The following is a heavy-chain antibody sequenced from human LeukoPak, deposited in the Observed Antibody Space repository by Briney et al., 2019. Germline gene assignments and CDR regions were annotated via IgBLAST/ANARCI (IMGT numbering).Heavy chain of an antibody. J-gene: IGHJ5*02. CDR3: AKARRLTYYYDSSGS. CDR1: GFTFSSYA. D-gene: IGHD3-22*01. CDR2: ISYDGSNK. V-gene: IGHV3-30-3*01. Sequence: PGRSLRLSCAASGFTFSSYAIHWVRQAPGKGLEWVAVISYDGSNKYYADSVKGRFTISRDNSKNTLYLQMNSLRAEDTAVYYCAKARRLTYYYDSSGSWGQGTLVTVSS.